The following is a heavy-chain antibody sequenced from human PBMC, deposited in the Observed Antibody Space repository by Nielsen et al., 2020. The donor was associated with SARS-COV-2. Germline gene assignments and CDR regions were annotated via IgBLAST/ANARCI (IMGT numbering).Heavy chain of an antibody. J-gene: IGHJ3*02. CDR1: GGSFSGYY. CDR2: INHSGST. V-gene: IGHV4-34*01. Sequence: SETLSLTCAVYGGSFSGYYWSWIRQPPGKGLEWIGEINHSGSTNYNPSLKSRVTISVDTSKNQFSLKLSSVTAADTAVYYCARLKLLIMITFGGVIDAFDIWGQGTMVTVSS. CDR3: ARLKLLIMITFGGVIDAFDI. D-gene: IGHD3-16*02.